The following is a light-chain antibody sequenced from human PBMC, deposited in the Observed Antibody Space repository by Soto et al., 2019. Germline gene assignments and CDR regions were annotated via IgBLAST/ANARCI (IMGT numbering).Light chain of an antibody. CDR1: QTISSW. J-gene: IGKJ1*01. CDR3: QHYNSYSEA. Sequence: DIQMTQSPSTLSGSLGDSVTITWGASQTISSWLAWYQQKPGKAPKLLIYKASTLKSGVPSRFSGSAYGTEFTLTISSLQTDDFATYYCQHYNSYSEAFGQGTKVDIK. V-gene: IGKV1-5*03. CDR2: KAS.